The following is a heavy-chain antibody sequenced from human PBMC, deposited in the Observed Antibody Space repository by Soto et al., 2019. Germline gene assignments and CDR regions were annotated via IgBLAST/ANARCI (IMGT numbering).Heavy chain of an antibody. D-gene: IGHD3-10*01. V-gene: IGHV1-69*06. J-gene: IGHJ4*02. Sequence: VQLVQSGAEVKKPGSSVKVSCKASGGTFSSYAISWVRQAPGQGLEWMGGIIPIFGTANYAQKFQGRVTITADKSTSTAYMELSSLRSEDTAVYYCASSSGSGYYYGSGTFDYWGQGTLVTVSS. CDR3: ASSSGSGYYYGSGTFDY. CDR2: IIPIFGTA. CDR1: GGTFSSYA.